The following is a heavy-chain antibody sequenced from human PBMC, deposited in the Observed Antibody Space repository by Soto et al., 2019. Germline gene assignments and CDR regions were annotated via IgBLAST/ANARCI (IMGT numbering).Heavy chain of an antibody. D-gene: IGHD3-3*01. CDR3: ARDDPEWPASYYSYGMDV. Sequence: QVQLVQSGAEVKKPGASVKVSCKASGYTFTSYGISWVRQAPGQGLEWMGWISAYNGNTNYAQKLQGRGTMTTDTTTSTAYMELRSLRSDDTAVYYCARDDPEWPASYYSYGMDVWGQGTTVTVSS. CDR1: GYTFTSYG. V-gene: IGHV1-18*01. J-gene: IGHJ6*02. CDR2: ISAYNGNT.